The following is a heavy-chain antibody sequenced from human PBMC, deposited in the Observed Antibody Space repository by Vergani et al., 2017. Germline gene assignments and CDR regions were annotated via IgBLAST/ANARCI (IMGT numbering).Heavy chain of an antibody. D-gene: IGHD3-22*01. Sequence: QVQLVESGGGVVQPGRSLRLSCAASGFTFSSYGMHWVRQAPGKGLEWVAVISYDGSNKDYADSVKGRFTISRDNSKNTLYLQMNSLRAEDTAVYYCAKDQYYDSSAPDYWGQGTLVTVSS. V-gene: IGHV3-30*18. CDR3: AKDQYYDSSAPDY. CDR1: GFTFSSYG. CDR2: ISYDGSNK. J-gene: IGHJ4*02.